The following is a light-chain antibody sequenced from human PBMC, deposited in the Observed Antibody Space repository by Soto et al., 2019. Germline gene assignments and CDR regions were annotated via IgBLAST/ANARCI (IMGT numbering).Light chain of an antibody. V-gene: IGLV2-14*01. Sequence: QSALTQPASVSGSPGQSITISCTGTGSDVGGYDYVSWYQHHPGKAPKVMIYEVTNRPSRVSNRFSGSKSGNTASLTISGLLAEDEADYYCSSYTSSSTYVFGTGTKATVL. CDR3: SSYTSSSTYV. J-gene: IGLJ1*01. CDR1: GSDVGGYDY. CDR2: EVT.